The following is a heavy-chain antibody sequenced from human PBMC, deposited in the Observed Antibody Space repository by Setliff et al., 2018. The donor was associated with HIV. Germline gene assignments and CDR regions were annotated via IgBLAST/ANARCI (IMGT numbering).Heavy chain of an antibody. Sequence: ASVKVSCKASGYTFNNYGISWVRQAPGQGLEWMGRINPEDSETLYPEKFQDRVTISADTSTATAYMELSGLRSEDTAVYYCSRGRVNYFDYWGLGTLVTVSS. CDR2: INPEDSET. CDR3: SRGRVNYFDY. CDR1: GYTFNNYG. J-gene: IGHJ4*02. V-gene: IGHV1-18*01.